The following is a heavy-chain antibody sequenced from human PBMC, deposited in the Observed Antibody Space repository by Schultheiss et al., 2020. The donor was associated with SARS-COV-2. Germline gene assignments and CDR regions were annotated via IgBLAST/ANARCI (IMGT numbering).Heavy chain of an antibody. J-gene: IGHJ6*02. D-gene: IGHD1-20*01. CDR3: ARGSITGTSMHYYYYYGMDV. CDR2: IYTSGST. Sequence: SETLSLTCTVSGGSISNGYYYWSWIRQPAGKGLEWIGRIYTSGSTNYNPSLKSRVTISVDTSKNQFSLKLSSVTAADTAVYYCARGSITGTSMHYYYYYGMDVWGQGTTVTVSS. CDR1: GGSISNGYYY. V-gene: IGHV4-61*02.